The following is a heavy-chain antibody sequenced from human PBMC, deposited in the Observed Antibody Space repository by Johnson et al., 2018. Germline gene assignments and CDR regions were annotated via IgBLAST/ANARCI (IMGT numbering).Heavy chain of an antibody. D-gene: IGHD3-10*01. CDR1: GFTFDDYA. Sequence: VQLVQSGGVVVQPGGSLRLSCAASGFTFDDYAMHWVRQAPGKGLEWVSLISWDGGSTYYADSVKGRFTISRDNSKNSLYLQMNSLRAEDTALYYCANGMGGSESYRYAYYYYYMDVWGKGTTVTVSS. CDR3: ANGMGGSESYRYAYYYYYMDV. V-gene: IGHV3-43D*03. CDR2: ISWDGGST. J-gene: IGHJ6*03.